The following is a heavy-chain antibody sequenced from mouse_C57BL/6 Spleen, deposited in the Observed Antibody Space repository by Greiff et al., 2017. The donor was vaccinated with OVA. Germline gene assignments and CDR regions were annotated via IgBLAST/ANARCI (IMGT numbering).Heavy chain of an antibody. J-gene: IGHJ3*01. Sequence: LVESGAELVRPGASVKLSCTASGFNIKDDYMHWVKQRPEQGLEWIGWIDPENGDTEYASKFQGKATITADTSSNTAYLQLSSLTSEDTAVYYCTTPYAWFAYWGQGTLVTVSA. CDR1: GFNIKDDY. CDR2: IDPENGDT. CDR3: TTPYAWFAY. V-gene: IGHV14-4*01.